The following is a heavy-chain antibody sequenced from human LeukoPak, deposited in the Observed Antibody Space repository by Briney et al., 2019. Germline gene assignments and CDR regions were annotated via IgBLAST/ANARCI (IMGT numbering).Heavy chain of an antibody. D-gene: IGHD1-7*01. CDR3: ASEAVQPQDGPDYNWNYVMEY. CDR1: GYTFTGYY. J-gene: IGHJ4*02. CDR2: INPNSGGT. V-gene: IGHV1-2*02. Sequence: ASVKVSCKASGYTFTGYYMHWVRQAPGQGLEWMGWINPNSGGTNYAQKFQGRVTMTRDTSISTAYMELSRLRSDDTAVYYCASEAVQPQDGPDYNWNYVMEYWGQGTLVTVSS.